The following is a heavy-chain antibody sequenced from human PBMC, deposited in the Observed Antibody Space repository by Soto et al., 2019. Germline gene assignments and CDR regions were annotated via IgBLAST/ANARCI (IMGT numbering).Heavy chain of an antibody. CDR2: IYYSGST. Sequence: SETHCVTSTVADGNISSYGWSWIRQNPGKGLEWIGYIYYSGSTNYNPSLKSRVTISVDTSKNQFSLKLSSVTAADTAVYYCARVREGSGYYFGLFDYWGQGTLVTVSS. V-gene: IGHV4-59*01. CDR3: ARVREGSGYYFGLFDY. J-gene: IGHJ4*02. CDR1: DGNISSYG. D-gene: IGHD3-3*01.